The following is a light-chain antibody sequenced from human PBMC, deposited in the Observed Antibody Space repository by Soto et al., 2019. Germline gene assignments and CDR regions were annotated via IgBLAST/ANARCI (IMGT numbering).Light chain of an antibody. Sequence: EIVLTQSPGTLSLSPGERATLSCRASQSVSSSYLAWYQQKPGQAPRLLIYDASSRATGIPDRFSGSGSGTDLTLTISRLEPEDFAVYYCQQYNYSPTTFGQGTKVEIK. CDR3: QQYNYSPTT. CDR1: QSVSSSY. V-gene: IGKV3-20*01. J-gene: IGKJ1*01. CDR2: DAS.